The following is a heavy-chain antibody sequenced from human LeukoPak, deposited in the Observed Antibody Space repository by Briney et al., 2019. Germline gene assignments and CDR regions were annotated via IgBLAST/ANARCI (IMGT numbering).Heavy chain of an antibody. CDR1: GFTFSSYS. J-gene: IGHJ4*02. V-gene: IGHV3-48*04. CDR2: ISSSSSTI. D-gene: IGHD5-12*01. CDR3: ARDWGYSGYDPFDY. Sequence: PGGSLRLSCAASGFTFSSYSMNWVRQAPGKGLEWVSYISSSSSTIYYADSVKGRFTISRDNAKNSLYLQMNSLRAEDTAVYYCARDWGYSGYDPFDYWGQGTLVTVSS.